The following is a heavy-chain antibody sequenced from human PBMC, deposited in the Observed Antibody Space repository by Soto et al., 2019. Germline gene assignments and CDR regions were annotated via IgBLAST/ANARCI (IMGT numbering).Heavy chain of an antibody. CDR1: GGVISNYY. V-gene: IGHV4-59*01. CDR2: VYFRGST. J-gene: IGHJ4*02. D-gene: IGHD2-15*01. CDR3: ARGWRDRDFDF. Sequence: LSLTCTISGGVISNYYWNWIRQSPGKGLEWLGHVYFRGSTNYNPSLKSRVSISVDTSKNQFSLKLTSVTAPDTAVYYCARGWRDRDFDFWGQGALVTVSS.